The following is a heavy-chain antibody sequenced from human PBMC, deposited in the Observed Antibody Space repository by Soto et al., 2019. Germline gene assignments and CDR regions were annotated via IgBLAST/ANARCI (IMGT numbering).Heavy chain of an antibody. CDR3: ARAGRRIAATYFDY. D-gene: IGHD6-13*01. V-gene: IGHV3-11*06. J-gene: IGHJ4*02. CDR1: GFTFRDYY. Sequence: GGSLRLSCAASGFTFRDYYMTWIRQAPGKGLEWVSYISGRSSETQYTDSVKGRFTISRDNGKNSLYLQMNSLRAEDTAVYYCARAGRRIAATYFDYWGQGTLVTVSS. CDR2: ISGRSSET.